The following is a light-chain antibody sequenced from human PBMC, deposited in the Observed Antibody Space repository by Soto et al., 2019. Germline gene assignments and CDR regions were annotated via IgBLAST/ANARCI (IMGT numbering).Light chain of an antibody. CDR2: AAS. Sequence: EIQMTQYPASLSASVGDRVTITCRASQSISSYLNWYQQKPGKAPKLLIYAASSLQSGVPSRFSGSGSGTEFTLTISSLQPEDFATYYCQQSYSNPYTVGQGTKLEIK. CDR3: QQSYSNPYT. V-gene: IGKV1-39*01. CDR1: QSISSY. J-gene: IGKJ2*01.